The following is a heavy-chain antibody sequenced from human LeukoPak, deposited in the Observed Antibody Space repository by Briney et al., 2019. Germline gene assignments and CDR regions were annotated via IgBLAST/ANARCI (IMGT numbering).Heavy chain of an antibody. CDR3: ARDWGVADDYGDYQLPDY. V-gene: IGHV1-18*01. J-gene: IGHJ4*02. CDR1: GYTSTSYG. CDR2: ISAYNGNT. Sequence: ASVKVSCKASGYTSTSYGISWVRQAPGQGLEWMGWISAYNGNTNYAQKLQGRVTMTTDTSTSTAYMELRSLRSDDTAVYYCARDWGVADDYGDYQLPDYWGQGTLVTVSS. D-gene: IGHD4-17*01.